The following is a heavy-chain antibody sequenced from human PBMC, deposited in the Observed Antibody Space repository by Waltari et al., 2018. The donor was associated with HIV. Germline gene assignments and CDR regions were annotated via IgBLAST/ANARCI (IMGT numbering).Heavy chain of an antibody. Sequence: QIALKESGPALVRTTQTLTLTCSFSGFSLTTVGVGVAWIRQPPGEALDWLAVIYWHDEKRYSPSLATRLNISKDASKNEVVLTLANTDPPDTATYFCAHTLGRGAVYFDHWGQGIPVTISS. CDR3: AHTLGRGAVYFDH. CDR1: GFSLTTVGVG. V-gene: IGHV2-5*01. CDR2: IYWHDEK. D-gene: IGHD3-16*01. J-gene: IGHJ4*02.